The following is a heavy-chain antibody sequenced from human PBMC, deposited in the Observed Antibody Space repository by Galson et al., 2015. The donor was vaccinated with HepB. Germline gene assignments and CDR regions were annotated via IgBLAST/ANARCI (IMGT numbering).Heavy chain of an antibody. V-gene: IGHV1-69*13. Sequence: SVKVSCKASGGTFSSYAISWVRQAPGQGLVWMGGIIPIFGTANYAQKFQGRVTITADESTSTAYMELSSLRSEDTAVYYCARDVGHGYYYDSSGPRSVHFDYWGQGTLVTVSS. CDR1: GGTFSSYA. CDR2: IIPIFGTA. D-gene: IGHD3-22*01. CDR3: ARDVGHGYYYDSSGPRSVHFDY. J-gene: IGHJ4*02.